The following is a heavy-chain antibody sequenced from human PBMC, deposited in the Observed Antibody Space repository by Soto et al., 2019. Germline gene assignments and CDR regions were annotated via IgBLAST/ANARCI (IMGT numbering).Heavy chain of an antibody. CDR3: AKLRGITMVRGVISYFDY. Sequence: EVQLLESGGGLVQPGGCLRLSCAASGCTFSSYAMSWVRQAPGKGLEWVSAISGSGGSTYYADSVKGRFTISRDNSKNTVYLQMNSLRAEDTAVYYCAKLRGITMVRGVISYFDYWGQGTLVTVSS. CDR1: GCTFSSYA. V-gene: IGHV3-23*01. J-gene: IGHJ4*02. D-gene: IGHD3-10*01. CDR2: ISGSGGST.